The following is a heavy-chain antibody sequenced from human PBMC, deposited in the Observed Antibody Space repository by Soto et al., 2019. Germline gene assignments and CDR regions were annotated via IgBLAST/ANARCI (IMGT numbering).Heavy chain of an antibody. Sequence: PGGSLRLSCAASGFTFSSYWMSWVRQAPGKGLEWVANIKQDGSEKYYVDSVKGRFTISRDNAKNSLYLQMNSLRAEDTAVYYCARAKPTPYYYDSSGYYDDAFDIWGQGTMVTVSS. CDR2: IKQDGSEK. V-gene: IGHV3-7*04. D-gene: IGHD3-22*01. J-gene: IGHJ3*02. CDR3: ARAKPTPYYYDSSGYYDDAFDI. CDR1: GFTFSSYW.